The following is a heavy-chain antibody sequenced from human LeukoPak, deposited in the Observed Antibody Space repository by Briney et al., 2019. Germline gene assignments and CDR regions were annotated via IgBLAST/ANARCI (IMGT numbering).Heavy chain of an antibody. CDR2: IYYIGST. D-gene: IGHD6-13*01. CDR3: ARVAAAGTLQH. J-gene: IGHJ1*01. V-gene: IGHV4-59*01. CDR1: GGSISSYY. Sequence: SETLSLTCTVSGGSISSYYWSWIRQPPGKGLEWIGYIYYIGSTNYNPSLRCRVTISVDTSKNQFSLKLSSVTAADTAVYYCARVAAAGTLQHWGQGTLVTVCS.